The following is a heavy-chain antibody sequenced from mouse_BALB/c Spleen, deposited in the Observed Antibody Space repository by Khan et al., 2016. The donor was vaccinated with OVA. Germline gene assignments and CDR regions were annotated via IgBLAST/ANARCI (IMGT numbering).Heavy chain of an antibody. D-gene: IGHD3-3*01. V-gene: IGHV2-6-4*01. CDR1: GFSLSRYS. J-gene: IGHJ1*01. Sequence: QMQLEESGPGLVAPSQSLSITCTVSGFSLSRYSVHWVRQPPGKGLEWLGIMWSGGSTDYNSALKSRLSISKDNSKSQVFLKMNSLQTDDTAMYYCARSRDGGSYWYFAVWGAGTTVTVSS. CDR3: ARSRDGGSYWYFAV. CDR2: MWSGGST.